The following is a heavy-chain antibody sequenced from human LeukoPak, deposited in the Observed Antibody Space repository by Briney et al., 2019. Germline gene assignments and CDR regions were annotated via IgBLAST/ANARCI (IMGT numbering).Heavy chain of an antibody. V-gene: IGHV3-7*01. Sequence: PGGSLRLSCAASGFTFSTYWMSWVRQAPGKGLEWVANIKQDGSEKYYVDSVKGRFTISRDNSKNTLYLQMNSLRAEDTAVYYCAKSKARYCSGGSCYSGYFDYWGQGTLVTVSS. J-gene: IGHJ4*02. CDR2: IKQDGSEK. CDR1: GFTFSTYW. D-gene: IGHD2-15*01. CDR3: AKSKARYCSGGSCYSGYFDY.